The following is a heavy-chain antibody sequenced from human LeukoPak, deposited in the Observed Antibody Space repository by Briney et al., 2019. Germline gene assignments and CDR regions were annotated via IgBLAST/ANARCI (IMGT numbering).Heavy chain of an antibody. Sequence: SETLSLTCTVSGGSISAYYWSWIRQPPRQGLEWIGYINYSWNTNYNPSLKSRVTISVDTSKNQFSLKLSSVTAADTAVYYCASFSWGSGSYNQEAIWSWFDPWGQGTLVIVSS. D-gene: IGHD3-10*01. V-gene: IGHV4-59*08. CDR1: GGSISAYY. J-gene: IGHJ5*02. CDR2: INYSWNT. CDR3: ASFSWGSGSYNQEAIWSWFDP.